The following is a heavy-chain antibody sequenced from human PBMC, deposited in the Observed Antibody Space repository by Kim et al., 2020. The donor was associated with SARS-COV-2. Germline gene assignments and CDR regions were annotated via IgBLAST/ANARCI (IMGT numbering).Heavy chain of an antibody. Sequence: YAEYVKGRFTISRDNSKNTLYLQMNSLRAEDTAVYYCAKDLQDYYYGMDVWGQGTTVTVSS. V-gene: IGHV3-30*02. J-gene: IGHJ6*02. CDR3: AKDLQDYYYGMDV.